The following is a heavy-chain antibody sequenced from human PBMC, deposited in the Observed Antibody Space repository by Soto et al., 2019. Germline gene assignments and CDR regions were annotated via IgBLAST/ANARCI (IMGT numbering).Heavy chain of an antibody. CDR1: GFTFSDSW. CDR3: ASLGRHG. Sequence: GGSLRLSCAASGFTFSDSWMDWVRQAPGKGPEWVANIKQDGSEKNYVDSVKGRFTISRDNAKNSLYLQMNSLRAEDTAVYYCASLGRHGWGQGTTVTVS. V-gene: IGHV3-7*01. CDR2: IKQDGSEK. J-gene: IGHJ6*02. D-gene: IGHD3-16*01.